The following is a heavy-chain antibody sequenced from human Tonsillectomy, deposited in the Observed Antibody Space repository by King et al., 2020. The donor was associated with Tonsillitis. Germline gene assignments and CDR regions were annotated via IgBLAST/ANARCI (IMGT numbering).Heavy chain of an antibody. CDR3: ARGSRLGIYYFDY. J-gene: IGHJ4*02. CDR1: GGSISSSSYY. V-gene: IGHV4-39*01. D-gene: IGHD3-22*01. Sequence: LQLQESGPGLVKPSETLSLTCTVSGGSISSSSYYWGWIRQPPGKGLEWIGSIYYSGRTYYNPSLKSRVTMSVDTSNNQFSLKLSSVTAADTAVYYCARGSRLGIYYFDYWGQGTLVTVSS. CDR2: IYYSGRT.